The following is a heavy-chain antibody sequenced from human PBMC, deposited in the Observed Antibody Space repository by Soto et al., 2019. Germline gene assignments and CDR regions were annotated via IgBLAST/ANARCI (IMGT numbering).Heavy chain of an antibody. CDR1: GGSISSTSYY. D-gene: IGHD6-6*01. J-gene: IGHJ4*02. Sequence: QLQLQESGPGLVKPSETLSLTCTVSGGSISSTSYYWGWIRQPPGKGLEWIGRIYYSGSTSYNPSLKSRVTISVDTSKNQFSLKLYSVTAADTAVYYCTRSKADGEYGSWPELFDYWGQGTLVTVSS. CDR3: TRSKADGEYGSWPELFDY. V-gene: IGHV4-39*01. CDR2: IYYSGST.